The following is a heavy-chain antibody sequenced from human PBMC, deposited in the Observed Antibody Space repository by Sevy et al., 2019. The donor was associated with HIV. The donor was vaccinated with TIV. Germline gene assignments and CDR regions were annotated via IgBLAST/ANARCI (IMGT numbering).Heavy chain of an antibody. V-gene: IGHV5-51*01. CDR1: GYSFTTYW. J-gene: IGHJ3*02. CDR2: IYPGDSDT. Sequence: GESLKISCKGSGYSFTTYWIAWVRQMPGKGLEWVWIIYPGDSDTRYSPSFQGHVTISADKSISTAYLQWSSLKASDTAMYYCAGRDSSSWPPGAFDIWGQGTMVTVSS. D-gene: IGHD6-13*01. CDR3: AGRDSSSWPPGAFDI.